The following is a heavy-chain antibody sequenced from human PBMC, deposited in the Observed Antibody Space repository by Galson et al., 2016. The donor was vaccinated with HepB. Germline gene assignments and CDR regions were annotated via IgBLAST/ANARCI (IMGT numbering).Heavy chain of an antibody. J-gene: IGHJ4*02. CDR3: ARRKGTHFGFEY. Sequence: QSGAEVKKPGESLKISCKDSGYRFTSQWIGWVRQMPGKGLELMGIIFAGDSDTRYNPSFQGQVTISVDKSITTAYLQWSSLKASDTAMYYCARRKGTHFGFEYWGQGTLVTVSS. D-gene: IGHD3-10*01. V-gene: IGHV5-51*01. CDR2: IFAGDSDT. CDR1: GYRFTSQW.